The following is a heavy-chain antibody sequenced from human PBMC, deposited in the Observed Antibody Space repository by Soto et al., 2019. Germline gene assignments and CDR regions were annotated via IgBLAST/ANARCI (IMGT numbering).Heavy chain of an antibody. J-gene: IGHJ4*02. CDR3: ARDVRSHYYDSSGYSAGLIDY. CDR1: GGSISSGDYY. D-gene: IGHD3-22*01. CDR2: IYYSGST. V-gene: IGHV4-30-4*01. Sequence: SETLSLTCTVSGGSISSGDYYWSWIRQPPGKGLEWIGYIYYSGSTYYNPSLKSRVTISVDTSKNQFSLKLSSVTAVDTAVYYCARDVRSHYYDSSGYSAGLIDYWGQGTLVTVSS.